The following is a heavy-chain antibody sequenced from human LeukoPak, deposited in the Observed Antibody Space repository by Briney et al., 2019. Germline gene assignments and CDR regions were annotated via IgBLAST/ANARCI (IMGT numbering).Heavy chain of an antibody. CDR2: IDPSDSYT. V-gene: IGHV5-10-1*01. CDR3: AGQGRGYSGYDSPWYFAL. J-gene: IGHJ2*01. Sequence: GESLRISCKGSGXSFTNYCINWVRQMPGKGLEWMGRIDPSDSYTNYSPSFQGHVTISADKSISTAYLQWSSLKASDTAMYYCAGQGRGYSGYDSPWYFALWGRGALVTVSS. CDR1: GXSFTNYC. D-gene: IGHD5-12*01.